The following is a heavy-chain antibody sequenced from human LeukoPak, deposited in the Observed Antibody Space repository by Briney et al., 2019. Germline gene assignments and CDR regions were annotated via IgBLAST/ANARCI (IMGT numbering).Heavy chain of an antibody. J-gene: IGHJ4*02. CDR1: GGSISSYY. D-gene: IGHD6-19*01. CDR3: ARESPGYSSGWYYFDY. V-gene: IGHV4-4*07. Sequence: SETLSLTCTVPGGSISSYYWSWIRQPAGKGLEWIGRIYTRGSTNYNPSLKSRVTMSVDTSKNQFSLKLTSVTAADMAVYYCARESPGYSSGWYYFDYWGQGTLVTVSS. CDR2: IYTRGST.